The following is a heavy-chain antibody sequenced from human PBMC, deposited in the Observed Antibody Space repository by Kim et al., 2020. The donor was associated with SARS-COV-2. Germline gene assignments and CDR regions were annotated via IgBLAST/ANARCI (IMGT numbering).Heavy chain of an antibody. V-gene: IGHV3-48*02. CDR2: ISSSSSTI. D-gene: IGHD3-22*01. J-gene: IGHJ3*02. Sequence: GGSLRLSCAASGFTFSSYSMNWVRQAPGKGLEWVSYISSSSSTIYYADSVKGRFTISRDNAKNSLYLQMNSLRDEDTAVYYCARDQKSGSYYDAFDIWGQGTMVTVSS. CDR3: ARDQKSGSYYDAFDI. CDR1: GFTFSSYS.